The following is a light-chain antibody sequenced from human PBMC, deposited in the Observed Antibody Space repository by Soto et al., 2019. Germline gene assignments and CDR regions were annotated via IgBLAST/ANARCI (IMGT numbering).Light chain of an antibody. Sequence: SYELTQPPSVSVAPGKTARISCGRNNIGTKSVHWYQQKPGQAPVLVIYYDSARTSGIPERFSGSNAGNTATLTISTVEAGDEADYYCQVWDRSSDHRVVFGGGTKLTVL. CDR3: QVWDRSSDHRVV. CDR1: NIGTKS. V-gene: IGLV3-21*04. J-gene: IGLJ2*01. CDR2: YDS.